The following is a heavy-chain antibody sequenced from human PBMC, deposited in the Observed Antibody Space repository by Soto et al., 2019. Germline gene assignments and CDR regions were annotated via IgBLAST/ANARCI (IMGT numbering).Heavy chain of an antibody. CDR1: GGTDTNYV. CDR3: EAEMTFGKLSVV. V-gene: IGHV1-69*01. J-gene: IGHJ6*02. D-gene: IGHD3-16*02. Sequence: VCYKGSGGTDTNYVISWVRQAPGQGLEWMGGIFPKFGTTYSAQKLQDRLTITADESTSTVYMQLSSLRLDDTAVYYCEAEMTFGKLSVVWGPGTTVTASS. CDR2: IFPKFGTT.